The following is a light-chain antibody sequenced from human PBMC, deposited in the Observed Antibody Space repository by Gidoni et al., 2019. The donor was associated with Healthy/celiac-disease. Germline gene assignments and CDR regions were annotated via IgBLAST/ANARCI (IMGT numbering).Light chain of an antibody. Sequence: DMVSTQSPATLSLSPGKRATLSCRASQSVSSYLAWYQQKPGQAPRLLIYDASNRATGLPARFSGSASGAVFTLTISSLEPEDFAVYCCQQRSNWLTFGGXTKVEIK. CDR3: QQRSNWLT. V-gene: IGKV3-11*01. CDR2: DAS. CDR1: QSVSSY. J-gene: IGKJ4*01.